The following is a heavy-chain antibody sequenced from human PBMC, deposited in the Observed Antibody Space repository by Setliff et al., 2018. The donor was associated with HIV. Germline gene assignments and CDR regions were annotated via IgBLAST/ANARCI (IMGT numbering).Heavy chain of an antibody. CDR1: GYIFTDYF. D-gene: IGHD3-10*01. CDR2: INPNRGDT. CDR3: ARVSSFNKIIREAFDI. J-gene: IGHJ3*02. Sequence: VKVSCKASGYIFTDYFIHWVRQAPGQGLEWMGQINPNRGDTKSHHKFADRLIMSRDTSLTTVYMELTSLRSDDTAVYYCARVSSFNKIIREAFDIWGQGTLVTVSS. V-gene: IGHV1-2*06.